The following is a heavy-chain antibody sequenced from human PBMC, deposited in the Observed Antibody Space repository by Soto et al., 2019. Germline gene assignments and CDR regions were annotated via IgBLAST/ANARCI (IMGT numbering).Heavy chain of an antibody. V-gene: IGHV1-8*01. CDR2: MNPKSCNT. CDR1: GYTFTSYV. CDR3: AREKTSYGMDV. J-gene: IGHJ6*02. Sequence: QVQLVQSGAEVMKPGASVKVSCKASGYTFTSYVIKWARQATGQGLEWMGWMNPKSCNTGYAQKFQGRVTMTRNTSISTAYMELSSLRSEDTAVYYCAREKTSYGMDVWGQGNTVTVSS.